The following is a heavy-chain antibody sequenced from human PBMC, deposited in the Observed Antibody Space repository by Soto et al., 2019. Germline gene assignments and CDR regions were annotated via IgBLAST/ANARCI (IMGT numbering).Heavy chain of an antibody. J-gene: IGHJ4*02. CDR2: INAGNGNT. CDR1: GYTFTSYA. Sequence: QVQLVQSGAEVKKPGASVKVSCKASGYTFTSYAMHWVRQAPGQRLEWMGWINAGNGNTKYSQKFQGRVTITRDTSASTAYMELSSLRSEDTVVYYCARETRVLRYFDWLLPGYWGQGTLVTVSS. V-gene: IGHV1-3*01. CDR3: ARETRVLRYFDWLLPGY. D-gene: IGHD3-9*01.